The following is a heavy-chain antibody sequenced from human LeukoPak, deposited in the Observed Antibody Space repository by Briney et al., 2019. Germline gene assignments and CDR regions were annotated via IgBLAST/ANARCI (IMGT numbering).Heavy chain of an antibody. Sequence: SVKVSCKASGGTFSSYAISWVRQAPGQGLEWMGRIIPIFGTANYAQKFQGRVTITTDGSTSTAYMELSSLRSEDTAVYYCARGVRGPYSSNWYYFDYWGQGTLVTVSS. CDR2: IIPIFGTA. CDR3: ARGVRGPYSSNWYYFDY. J-gene: IGHJ4*02. D-gene: IGHD6-13*01. V-gene: IGHV1-69*05. CDR1: GGTFSSYA.